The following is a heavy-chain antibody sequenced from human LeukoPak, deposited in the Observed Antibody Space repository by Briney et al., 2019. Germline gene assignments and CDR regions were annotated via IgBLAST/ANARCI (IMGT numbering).Heavy chain of an antibody. CDR1: GLTFSTTW. CDR3: ATARNFRFEY. CDR2: MNGEGTTI. Sequence: PGGSLRLSCATSGLTFSTTWMHWVRQAPGKGLMWVSRMNGEGTTIDYADSVEGRFTVSRDYAKNTLFLQMNNLRTEDTALYFCATARNFRFEYWGQGSLVIVSA. J-gene: IGHJ4*02. D-gene: IGHD1-7*01. V-gene: IGHV3-74*01.